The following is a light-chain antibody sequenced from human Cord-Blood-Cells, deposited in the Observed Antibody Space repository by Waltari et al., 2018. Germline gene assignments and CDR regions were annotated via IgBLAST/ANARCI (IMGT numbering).Light chain of an antibody. J-gene: IGLJ1*01. CDR3: SSYAGSNNV. CDR2: EVS. V-gene: IGLV2-8*01. CDR1: RSDVGGHNY. Sequence: QSALTQPPSAPGSPGQSVTIPCPGTRSDVGGHNYVSWYQQHPGKAPKLMIYEVSKRPSGVPDRFSGSKSGNTASLTVSGLQAEDEADYYCSSYAGSNNVFGTGTKVTVL.